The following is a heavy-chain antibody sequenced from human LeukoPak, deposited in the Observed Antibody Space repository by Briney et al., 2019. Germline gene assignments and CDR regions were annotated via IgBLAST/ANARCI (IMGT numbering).Heavy chain of an antibody. CDR2: ISYDGSNK. CDR1: GFTFSSYA. V-gene: IGHV3-30-3*01. D-gene: IGHD2-15*01. J-gene: IGHJ4*02. CDR3: AKDRGVVVVAAHFDY. Sequence: GGSLRLSCAASGFTFSSYAMHWVRQAPGKGLEWVAVISYDGSNKYYADSVKGRFTISRDNSKNTLYLQMNSLRAEDTAVYYCAKDRGVVVVAAHFDYWGQGTLVTVSS.